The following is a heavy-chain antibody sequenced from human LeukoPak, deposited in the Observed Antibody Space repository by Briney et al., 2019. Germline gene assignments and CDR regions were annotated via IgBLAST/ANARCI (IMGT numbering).Heavy chain of an antibody. CDR3: ARDPEIPDWYFDL. CDR1: GGSISSSSYY. Sequence: PSETLSLTCTVSGGSISSSSYYWGWIRQPPGKGLEWIGSIYYSGSTYYNPSLKSRVTISVDTSKNQFSLKLSSVTAADTAVYHCARDPEIPDWYFDLWGRGTLVTVSS. V-gene: IGHV4-39*07. D-gene: IGHD1-14*01. J-gene: IGHJ2*01. CDR2: IYYSGST.